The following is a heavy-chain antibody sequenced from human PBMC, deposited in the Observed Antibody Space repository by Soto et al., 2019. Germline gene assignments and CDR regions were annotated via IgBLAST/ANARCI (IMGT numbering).Heavy chain of an antibody. J-gene: IGHJ1*01. CDR1: GDSISTGAYY. D-gene: IGHD1-1*01. V-gene: IGHV4-31*03. CDR3: ARGLIEWYNDH. Sequence: QVQLQESGPGLVKPSQSLSLTCTVSGDSISTGAYYWSWIRHHPEKGREWIGCIYNSGGTDYNPSLQSRLTISMDTYKNQFSLRLNSVTAAATAVYYCARGLIEWYNDHWGLGTLVTASS. CDR2: IYNSGGT.